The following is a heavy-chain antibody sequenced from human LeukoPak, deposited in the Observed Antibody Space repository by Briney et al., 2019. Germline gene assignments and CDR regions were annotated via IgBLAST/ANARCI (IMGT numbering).Heavy chain of an antibody. CDR1: GFTFSSYG. CDR3: AREGHPPGVDY. J-gene: IGHJ4*02. CDR2: IWYDGSNK. V-gene: IGHV3-33*01. Sequence: GRSLRLSCAASGFTFSSYGMHWVRQAPGKGLEWVAVIWYDGSNKYYTDSVKGRFTISRDNSKNTLYLQMNSLRAEDTAVYYCAREGHPPGVDYWGQGTLVTVSS.